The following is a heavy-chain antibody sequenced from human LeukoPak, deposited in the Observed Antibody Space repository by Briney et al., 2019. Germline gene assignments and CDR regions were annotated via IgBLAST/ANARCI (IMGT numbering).Heavy chain of an antibody. D-gene: IGHD3-10*01. CDR2: INPSGGRT. Sequence: ASVKVSCKASGYTFTSYYMHWVRQAPGQGLEWMGIINPSGGRTSYAQKFQGRVIMTTDTSTSTAYMELRSLRSDDTAVYYCARVMSVVTMVRGDAFDYWGQGTLVTVSS. V-gene: IGHV1-46*01. CDR3: ARVMSVVTMVRGDAFDY. CDR1: GYTFTSYY. J-gene: IGHJ4*02.